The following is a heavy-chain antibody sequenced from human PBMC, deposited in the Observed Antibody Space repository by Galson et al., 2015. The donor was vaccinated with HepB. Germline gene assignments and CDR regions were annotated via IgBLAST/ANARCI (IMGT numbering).Heavy chain of an antibody. CDR1: GFTFSSYS. V-gene: IGHV3-48*02. CDR2: ISSSSSTI. J-gene: IGHJ2*01. D-gene: IGHD3-22*01. Sequence: SLRLSCAASGFTFSSYSMNWVRQAPGKGLEWVPYISSSSSTIYYADSVKGRFTISRDNAKNSLYLQMNSLRDEDTAVYYCARDLYYYDSSGYYVSWVRNSPPDWYFDLWGRGTLVTVSS. CDR3: ARDLYYYDSSGYYVSWVRNSPPDWYFDL.